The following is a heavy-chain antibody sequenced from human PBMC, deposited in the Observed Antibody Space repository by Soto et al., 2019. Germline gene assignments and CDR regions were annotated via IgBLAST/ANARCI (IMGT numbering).Heavy chain of an antibody. CDR2: ISYDGSNK. CDR3: ARDTSSSHEY. J-gene: IGHJ4*02. D-gene: IGHD2-2*01. CDR1: GFTFRSYA. V-gene: IGHV3-30-3*01. Sequence: QVQLVESGGGVVQPGRSLRLSCAASGFTFRSYAMHWVRQAPGKGLEWVAVISYDGSNKYYADSVRGRFTISRDNSKNTVYLQMNSLRAEDTAVYYCARDTSSSHEYWGQGTLVTVSS.